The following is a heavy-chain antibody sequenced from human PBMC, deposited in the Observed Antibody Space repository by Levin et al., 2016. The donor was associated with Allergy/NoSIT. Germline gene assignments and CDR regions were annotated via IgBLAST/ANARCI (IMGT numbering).Heavy chain of an antibody. CDR3: ARVGYYGSGSYCFDY. J-gene: IGHJ4*02. CDR2: IYHSGST. D-gene: IGHD3-10*01. V-gene: IGHV4-59*01. Sequence: SETLSLTCTVSGGSISSYYWSWIRQPPGKGLEWIGYIYHSGSTSYSPSLKSRVTMSMDTSKNQFSLKLSSVTAADTAVYYCARVGYYGSGSYCFDYWGQGTLVTVSS. CDR1: GGSISSYY.